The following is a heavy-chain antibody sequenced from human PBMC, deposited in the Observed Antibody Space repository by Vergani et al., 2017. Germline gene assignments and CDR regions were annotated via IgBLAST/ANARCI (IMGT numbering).Heavy chain of an antibody. J-gene: IGHJ6*02. Sequence: QVQLVQSGAEVKKPGASVKVSCKASGYTFTSYGISWVRQAPGQGLEWMGWISAYNGNTNYAQKLQGRVTMTPDTSTSTAYRERRSLRSDDTAVYYCARRCSGGSCYSYYYYGMDVWGQGTTVTVSS. CDR3: ARRCSGGSCYSYYYYGMDV. D-gene: IGHD2-15*01. CDR1: GYTFTSYG. V-gene: IGHV1-18*01. CDR2: ISAYNGNT.